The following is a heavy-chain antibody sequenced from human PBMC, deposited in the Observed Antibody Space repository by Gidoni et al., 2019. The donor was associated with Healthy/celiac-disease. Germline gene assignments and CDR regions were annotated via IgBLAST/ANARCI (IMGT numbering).Heavy chain of an antibody. CDR1: GFTFSSYA. CDR2: IRVSGVST. V-gene: IGHV3-23*01. CDR3: AKGPDPYDSSGYYLWGAYYYGMDV. Sequence: EVQLLESGGGLVQPGGSLRLSCAASGFTFSSYAMSWVRRAPGKGLEGVAAIRVSGVSTYYADSVKGRFTISRDNSKNTLYLQMNSLRAEDTAVYYCAKGPDPYDSSGYYLWGAYYYGMDVWGQGTTVTVSS. J-gene: IGHJ6*02. D-gene: IGHD3-22*01.